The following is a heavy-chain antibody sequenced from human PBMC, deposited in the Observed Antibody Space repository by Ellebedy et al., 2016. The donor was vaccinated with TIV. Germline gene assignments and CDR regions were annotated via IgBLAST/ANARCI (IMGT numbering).Heavy chain of an antibody. CDR1: RYTFTSYY. V-gene: IGHV1-46*01. CDR2: INPSGGST. CDR3: ARDGTMVRGVFDY. Sequence: ASVKVSXKVSRYTFTSYYMHWVRQAPGQGLEWMGIINPSGGSTSYAQKFQGRVTMTRDTSTSTVYMELSSLRSEDTAVYYCARDGTMVRGVFDYWGQGTLVTVSS. J-gene: IGHJ4*02. D-gene: IGHD3-10*01.